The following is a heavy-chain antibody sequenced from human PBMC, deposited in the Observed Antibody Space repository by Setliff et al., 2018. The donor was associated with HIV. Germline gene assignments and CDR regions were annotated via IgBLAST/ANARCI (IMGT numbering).Heavy chain of an antibody. CDR3: ARYDYGDFDY. J-gene: IGHJ4*02. CDR2: INHSGST. V-gene: IGHV4-34*01. Sequence: PSETLSLTCTVSGGSISSYYWSWVRQPPGKGLEWIGEINHSGSTDYNPSLKSRVTISVDTSKNQFSLNLSSVTAADTAVYYCARYDYGDFDYWGQGTPVTVSS. D-gene: IGHD4-17*01. CDR1: GGSISSYY.